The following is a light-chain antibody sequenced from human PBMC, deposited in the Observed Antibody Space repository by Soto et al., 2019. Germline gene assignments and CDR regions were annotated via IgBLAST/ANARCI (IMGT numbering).Light chain of an antibody. Sequence: ETVMTQSPAALSVSPGQGATLSCRASQRVGNDVAWYQQKPGQAHRLLIYGAYTRATAIPARFSASGSGTEFTLTITSLQSEDFAVYYCQQYSKWPITFGQGTRLEI. V-gene: IGKV3-15*01. CDR3: QQYSKWPIT. CDR1: QRVGND. J-gene: IGKJ5*01. CDR2: GAY.